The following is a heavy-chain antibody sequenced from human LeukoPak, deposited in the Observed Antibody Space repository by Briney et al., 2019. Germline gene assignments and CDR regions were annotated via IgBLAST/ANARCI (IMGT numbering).Heavy chain of an antibody. CDR1: GFTFSNYA. J-gene: IGHJ4*02. D-gene: IGHD6-13*01. Sequence: GGSLRLSCAASGFTFSNYAMYWVRQAPGKGLEWVAFIRYDGSNKYYADSVEGRFTISRDNSKNTLYLQMNSLRAEDTAFYYCAKNQFLYSSSWYYFDYWGQGSLVTVSS. CDR2: IRYDGSNK. V-gene: IGHV3-30*02. CDR3: AKNQFLYSSSWYYFDY.